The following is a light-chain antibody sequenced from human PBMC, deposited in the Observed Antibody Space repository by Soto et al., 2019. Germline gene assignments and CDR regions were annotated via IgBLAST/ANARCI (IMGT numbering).Light chain of an antibody. CDR2: AAS. CDR3: RQSYTSPFA. J-gene: IGKJ3*01. V-gene: IGKV1-39*01. CDR1: QSISNH. Sequence: DIQMTQSPSSLSASVGERVTITCPASQSISNHFNWYRQKPGKAPELLIYAASTLQSGVSSRFSGSGSGTPSTVSISSLQPEDTATYYCRQSYTSPFAFGAGSKVDIK.